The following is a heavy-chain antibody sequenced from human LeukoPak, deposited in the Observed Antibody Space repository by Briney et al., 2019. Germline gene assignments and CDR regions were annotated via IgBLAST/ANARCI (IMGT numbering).Heavy chain of an antibody. V-gene: IGHV1-18*01. Sequence: AASVKVSCKASGYTFTSYGISWVRQAPGQGLEWMGWISAYNGNTNYAQKLQGRVTMTTDTSTSTAYMELRSLRSDDTAVYYCAREPYYYGSGSYYKSFDIWGQGTMVTVSS. D-gene: IGHD3-10*01. J-gene: IGHJ3*02. CDR1: GYTFTSYG. CDR3: AREPYYYGSGSYYKSFDI. CDR2: ISAYNGNT.